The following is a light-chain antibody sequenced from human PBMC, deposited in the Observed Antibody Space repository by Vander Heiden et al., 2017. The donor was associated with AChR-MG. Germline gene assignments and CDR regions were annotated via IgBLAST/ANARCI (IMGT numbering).Light chain of an antibody. V-gene: IGKV1-5*01. CDR1: QNINNW. CDR2: TAS. Sequence: DIQMTPSPSTLPASVGDRVTITCRASQNINNWLAWYQQKPGKAPNLLIYTASRLESGVPSRFSGSGSGTEFSLTISSLQPDDFATYFCQQYFSYPMWTFGQGTKVEVK. CDR3: QQYFSYPMWT. J-gene: IGKJ1*01.